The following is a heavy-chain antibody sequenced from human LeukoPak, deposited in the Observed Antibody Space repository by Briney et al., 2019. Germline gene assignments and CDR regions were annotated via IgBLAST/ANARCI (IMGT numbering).Heavy chain of an antibody. CDR2: IKSKTDGGTT. V-gene: IGHV3-15*01. CDR3: TTDLEGDYGY. D-gene: IGHD4-17*01. CDR1: GFTFSNAR. Sequence: GGSLRLSCAASGFTFSNARMSWVRQAPGKGLEWVGRIKSKTDGGTTDYAAPVKGRFTISRDDSKNTLYLQMNSLEPEDTAVYYCTTDLEGDYGYWGQGTLVTVSS. J-gene: IGHJ4*02.